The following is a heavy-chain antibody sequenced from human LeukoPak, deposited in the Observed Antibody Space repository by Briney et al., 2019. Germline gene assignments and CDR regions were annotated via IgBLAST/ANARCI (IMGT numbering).Heavy chain of an antibody. CDR3: ARGLNCSGGSCYSYYFDY. V-gene: IGHV4-34*01. Sequence: SETLSLTCAVYGGSFSGYYWSWIRQPPGKGLEWIGETNHSGSTNYNPSLKSRVTISVGTSKNQFSLKLSSVTAADTAVYYCARGLNCSGGSCYSYYFDYWGQGTLVTVSS. CDR2: TNHSGST. J-gene: IGHJ4*02. D-gene: IGHD2-15*01. CDR1: GGSFSGYY.